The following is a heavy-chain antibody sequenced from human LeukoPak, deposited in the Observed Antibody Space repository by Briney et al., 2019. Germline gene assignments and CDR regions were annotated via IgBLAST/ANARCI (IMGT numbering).Heavy chain of an antibody. Sequence: SETLSLTCTVSGGSISSYYWGWLRQPPGRGLEWIGSIYYSGSTYYNPSLKSRVTISVDTSKNQFSLKLSSVTAADTAVYYCARVSDYDSSGYYYSGYWFDPWGQRTLVTVSS. CDR2: IYYSGST. D-gene: IGHD3-22*01. CDR1: GGSISSYY. CDR3: ARVSDYDSSGYYYSGYWFDP. J-gene: IGHJ5*02. V-gene: IGHV4-39*07.